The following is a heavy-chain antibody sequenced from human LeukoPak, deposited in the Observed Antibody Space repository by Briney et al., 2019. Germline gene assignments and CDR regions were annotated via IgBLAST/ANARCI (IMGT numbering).Heavy chain of an antibody. CDR2: ITSSSNYI. V-gene: IGHV3-21*01. Sequence: GGSLRLSCAASGFTFSSLSMNWVRQAPGKGLEWVSSITSSSNYIHYADSVKGRFTISRDNAKNSLYLQMNSLRAEDTAVYYCTRDLAFYYYDSSGYFGAFDIWGQGITVTVSS. CDR3: TRDLAFYYYDSSGYFGAFDI. CDR1: GFTFSSLS. D-gene: IGHD3-22*01. J-gene: IGHJ3*02.